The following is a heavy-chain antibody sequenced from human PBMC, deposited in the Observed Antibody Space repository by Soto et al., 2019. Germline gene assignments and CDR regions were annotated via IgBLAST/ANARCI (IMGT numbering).Heavy chain of an antibody. D-gene: IGHD6-6*01. Sequence: PSETLSLTCTVSGGSISSYYCSWIRQPPVKGLEWIGYIYYSGSTNYNPSLKSRVTISVDTSKNQFSLKLSSVTAADTAVYYCERGKASSSLYYYYYYGMDVWGQGTKVTVS. CDR3: ERGKASSSLYYYYYYGMDV. J-gene: IGHJ6*02. V-gene: IGHV4-59*01. CDR2: IYYSGST. CDR1: GGSISSYY.